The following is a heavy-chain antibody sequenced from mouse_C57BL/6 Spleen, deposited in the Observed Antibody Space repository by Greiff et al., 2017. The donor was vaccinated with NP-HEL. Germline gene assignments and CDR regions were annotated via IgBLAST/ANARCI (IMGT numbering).Heavy chain of an antibody. Sequence: EVQLQQSGPGLAKPSQTLSLTCSVTGYSITSDYWTWIRKFPGNKLEYIGYISYSGCTYYYPSLKSRLSITPNTSTNQYYLQFNSVTTEDTATFYCARSSYSNLAWFAYWGQGTLVTVSA. D-gene: IGHD2-5*01. CDR3: ARSSYSNLAWFAY. CDR2: ISYSGCT. J-gene: IGHJ3*01. CDR1: GYSITSDY. V-gene: IGHV3-8*01.